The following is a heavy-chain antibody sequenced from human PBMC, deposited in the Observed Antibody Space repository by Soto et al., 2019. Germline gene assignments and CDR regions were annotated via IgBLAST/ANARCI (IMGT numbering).Heavy chain of an antibody. CDR1: GGSFSGYY. V-gene: IGHV4-34*01. CDR3: ARGRGSSWYADYYYGMDV. J-gene: IGHJ6*02. CDR2: INHSGST. D-gene: IGHD6-13*01. Sequence: PSETLSLTCAVYGGSFSGYYWSWIRQPPGKGLEWIGEINHSGSTNYNSSLKSRVTISVDTSKNQFSLKLSSVTAADTAVYYCARGRGSSWYADYYYGMDVWGQGTTVTVSS.